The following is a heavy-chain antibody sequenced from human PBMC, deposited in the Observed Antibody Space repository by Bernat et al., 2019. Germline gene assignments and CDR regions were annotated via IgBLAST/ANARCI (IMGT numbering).Heavy chain of an antibody. J-gene: IGHJ3*01. Sequence: EVQLVESGGGLVQPGGSLRLSCAASGFSISDYDMHWVRQSTGEGLEWVSAIGLPGDAHYADSVKGRFTISREDAKNSLYLQVSSLRAGDTAVYYCARSVPGYRSGWSRGAFDVWGQGTMVTVSS. D-gene: IGHD6-19*01. V-gene: IGHV3-13*01. CDR1: GFSISDYD. CDR2: IGLPGDA. CDR3: ARSVPGYRSGWSRGAFDV.